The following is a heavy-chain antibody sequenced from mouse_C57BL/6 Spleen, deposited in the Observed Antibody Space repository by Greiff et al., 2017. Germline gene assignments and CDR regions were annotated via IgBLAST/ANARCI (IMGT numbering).Heavy chain of an antibody. V-gene: IGHV2-4*01. CDR3: AKSEGYYGYFDV. Sequence: QVQLKESGPGLVQPSQSLSITCTVSGFSLTSYGVHWVRQPPGKGLEWLGVIWSGGSTDYNAAFISRLSISKDNSKSQVFFKMNSLQADDTAIYYCAKSEGYYGYFDVWGTGTTVTVSS. CDR2: IWSGGST. CDR1: GFSLTSYG. J-gene: IGHJ1*03. D-gene: IGHD2-2*01.